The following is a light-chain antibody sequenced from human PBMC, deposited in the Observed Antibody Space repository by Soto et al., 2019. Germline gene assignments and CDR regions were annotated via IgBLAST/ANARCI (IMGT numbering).Light chain of an antibody. Sequence: EIVLTQSPVILSLSPGERATLSCRASESVGTYLAWYQQRSGQAPRLLIYDASNRATGVPARFSGSGSGTDFTLTSSSLEPEDFAVYYCQQRRNWLTFGGGTKVDIK. CDR1: ESVGTY. CDR3: QQRRNWLT. V-gene: IGKV3-11*01. J-gene: IGKJ4*01. CDR2: DAS.